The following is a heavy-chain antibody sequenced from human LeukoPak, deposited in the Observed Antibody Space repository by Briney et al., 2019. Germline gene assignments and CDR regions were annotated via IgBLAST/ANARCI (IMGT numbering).Heavy chain of an antibody. V-gene: IGHV1-69*13. Sequence: ASVKVSCRASGGTFSSYAISWMRQAPGQGLEWMGGIIPIFGTANYAQKFQGRVTITADESTSTAYMELSSLRSEDTAVYYCARGLLEWLCDVWGKGTTVTVSS. CDR2: IIPIFGTA. D-gene: IGHD3-3*01. J-gene: IGHJ6*04. CDR3: ARGLLEWLCDV. CDR1: GGTFSSYA.